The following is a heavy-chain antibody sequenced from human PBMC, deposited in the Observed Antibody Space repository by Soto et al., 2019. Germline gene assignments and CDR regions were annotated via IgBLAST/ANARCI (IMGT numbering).Heavy chain of an antibody. J-gene: IGHJ2*01. V-gene: IGHV1-69*12. D-gene: IGHD5-12*01. CDR2: IIPIFGTT. CDR1: GGTFSNYP. Sequence: QVQLVQSGAEVKKPGSSVKVSCKASGGTFSNYPISWVRQAPGQGLEWMGGIIPIFGTTNYAQKFQGRVTITADEPTSTAYMELSSLRSEDTAVFYCARGNHRWLQLWYFDLWGRGTLVTVSS. CDR3: ARGNHRWLQLWYFDL.